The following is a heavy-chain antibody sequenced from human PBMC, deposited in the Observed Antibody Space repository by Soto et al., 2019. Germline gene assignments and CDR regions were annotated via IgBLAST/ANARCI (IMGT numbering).Heavy chain of an antibody. D-gene: IGHD2-15*01. CDR3: ARGDIVVVVAATSYFDY. J-gene: IGHJ4*02. V-gene: IGHV1-69*13. CDR1: GGTFSSYA. Sequence: SVKVSCKASGGTFSSYAISWVRQAPGQGLEWMGGIIPIFGTASYAQKFQGRVTITADESTSTAYMELSSLRSEDTAVYYCARGDIVVVVAATSYFDYWGQGTLVTVSS. CDR2: IIPIFGTA.